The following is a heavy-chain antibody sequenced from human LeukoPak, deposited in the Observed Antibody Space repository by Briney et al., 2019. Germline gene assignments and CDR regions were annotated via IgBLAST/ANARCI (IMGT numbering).Heavy chain of an antibody. CDR2: IKGDGSHT. V-gene: IGHV3-74*01. Sequence: GGSLRLSCAASGFTFSNYWMHWVRQAPGKGLVWVSRIKGDGSHTIYADSVKGRFTISRDNARNTLYLQMKSLRAEDTAVYYCVRDWDHFDFDSWGLGTLVTVSS. D-gene: IGHD3-9*01. CDR1: GFTFSNYW. CDR3: VRDWDHFDFDS. J-gene: IGHJ5*01.